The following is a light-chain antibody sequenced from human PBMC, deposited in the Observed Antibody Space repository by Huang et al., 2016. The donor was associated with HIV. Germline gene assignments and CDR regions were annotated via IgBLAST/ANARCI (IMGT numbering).Light chain of an antibody. Sequence: DVLLTQSPLSLPVTLGQPAFITCKSNHSLDYGDGNIYLTWFHQRPGHSPRRLLYKLSNRDSGGPDRFSAGGSGTDFTLGISEVEAEDVGDYYCMQASHGAATFGQGTRVDIK. CDR2: KLS. CDR3: MQASHGAAT. J-gene: IGKJ1*01. CDR1: HSLDYGDGNIY. V-gene: IGKV2-30*01.